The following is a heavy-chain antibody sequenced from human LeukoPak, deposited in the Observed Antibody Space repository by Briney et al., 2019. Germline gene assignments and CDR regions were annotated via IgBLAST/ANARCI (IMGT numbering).Heavy chain of an antibody. V-gene: IGHV1-69*13. Sequence: ASVKVSCKASGGTFNSYAITWVRQAPGRGLEWMGLIIPIFGTANYSQKFQGRVTITADESTRTAYMELSSLRSEDTAVYYCARGQYFYETSGYYDWGQGTLVTVSS. D-gene: IGHD3-22*01. J-gene: IGHJ4*02. CDR3: ARGQYFYETSGYYD. CDR2: IIPIFGTA. CDR1: GGTFNSYA.